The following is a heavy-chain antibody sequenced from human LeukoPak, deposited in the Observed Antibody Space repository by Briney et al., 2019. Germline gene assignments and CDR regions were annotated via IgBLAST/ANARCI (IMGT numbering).Heavy chain of an antibody. CDR1: GFIFSDYW. Sequence: GSLRLSCAASGFIFSDYWMHWVRQAPGKGLVWVSRINSDGSSTSHADSVKGRFTISRDNAKNTLYLQMSSLRAEDTAVYYCARVQRAAAAIPGGSYNWFDPWGQGTLVTVSS. J-gene: IGHJ5*02. V-gene: IGHV3-74*01. CDR2: INSDGSST. D-gene: IGHD6-13*01. CDR3: ARVQRAAAAIPGGSYNWFDP.